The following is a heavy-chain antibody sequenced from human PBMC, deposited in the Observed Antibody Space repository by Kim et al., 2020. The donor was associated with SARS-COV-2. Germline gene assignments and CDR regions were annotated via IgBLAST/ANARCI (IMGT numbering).Heavy chain of an antibody. J-gene: IGHJ6*02. CDR2: ISADGTNT. Sequence: GGSLRLSCVASGFRFEDYAMQWVRQVPGKGLEWISLISADGTNTNYADSVKGRFTVSRDNDKNSLSLQLNSLRKEDTAFYYCAKDICSTTSCPDYYYYGMDVWGQGTTVIVSS. V-gene: IGHV3-43*02. D-gene: IGHD2-2*01. CDR3: AKDICSTTSCPDYYYYGMDV. CDR1: GFRFEDYA.